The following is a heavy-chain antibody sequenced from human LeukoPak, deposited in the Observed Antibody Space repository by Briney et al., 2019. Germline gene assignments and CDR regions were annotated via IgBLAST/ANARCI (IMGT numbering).Heavy chain of an antibody. CDR2: IYHSGST. V-gene: IGHV4-30-2*01. CDR1: GGSISSGGYY. J-gene: IGHJ3*02. D-gene: IGHD3-3*01. Sequence: KSSETLSFTCTVSGGSISSGGYYWSWIRQPPGKGLEWIVYIYHSGSTYYNPSLKSRVTISVDRSKNQFSLKLSSVTAADTAVYYCARELPLFWSGYFRAFDIWGQGTMVTVSS. CDR3: ARELPLFWSGYFRAFDI.